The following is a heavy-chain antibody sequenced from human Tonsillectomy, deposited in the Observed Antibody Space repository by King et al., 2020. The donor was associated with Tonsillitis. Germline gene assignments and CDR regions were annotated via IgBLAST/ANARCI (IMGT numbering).Heavy chain of an antibody. CDR2: ISVSGGST. CDR1: GFTFSSDA. D-gene: IGHD1-26*01. V-gene: IGHV3-23*04. J-gene: IGHJ6*02. Sequence: VQLVESGGGLVQPGGSLRLSCAASGFTFSSDAMSWVRQAPGKGLEWVSAISVSGGSTYYADSVKGRFTISRDNSKNTLYLQMNSLRAEDTAVYYCAKEIVGATTWYYGMDVWGQGTTVTVSS. CDR3: AKEIVGATTWYYGMDV.